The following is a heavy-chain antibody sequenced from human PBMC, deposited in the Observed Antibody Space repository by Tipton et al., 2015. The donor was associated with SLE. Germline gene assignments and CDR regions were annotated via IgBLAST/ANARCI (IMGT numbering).Heavy chain of an antibody. Sequence: SLRLSCSVSGGSISSSDWWSWVRQPPGKGLEWIGEFHHSGSTNYNPTLKSRVTISVDKSKNQFSLKLSSVTAADTAVYYCARDGGILVACLFDYRGQRTLVTVSS. V-gene: IGHV4-4*02. CDR1: GGSISSSDW. CDR2: FHHSGST. D-gene: IGHD2-15*01. CDR3: ARDGGILVACLFDY. J-gene: IGHJ4*02.